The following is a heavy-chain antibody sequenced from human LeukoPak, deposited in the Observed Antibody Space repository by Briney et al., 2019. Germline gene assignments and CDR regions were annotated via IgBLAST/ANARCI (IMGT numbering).Heavy chain of an antibody. CDR1: GFTFRDYD. J-gene: IGHJ3*02. CDR2: IGIGDDT. Sequence: PGGSLRLSCAASGFTFRDYDMHWVRQAPGRGLEWVSAIGIGDDTHYPDSVKGRFTISRENAKNSLYLQMSSLRDGDTAMYYCVRGGIRVSGIDAFDIWGQGQWSPSLQ. V-gene: IGHV3-13*01. CDR3: VRGGIRVSGIDAFDI. D-gene: IGHD5/OR15-5a*01.